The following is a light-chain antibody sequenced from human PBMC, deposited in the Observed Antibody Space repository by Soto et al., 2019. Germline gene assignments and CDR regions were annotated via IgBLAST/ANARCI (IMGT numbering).Light chain of an antibody. V-gene: IGKV3-15*01. Sequence: EIVMTQSPATLSVSPGERATLSCRASQSVSSNLAWYQQKPGQAPRLLIYGASTRATGIPDRCSGSGSGTEFTLTISSLQSEDFAVYYCQQYNNWRTWTFGQGTKVEIK. CDR1: QSVSSN. J-gene: IGKJ1*01. CDR2: GAS. CDR3: QQYNNWRTWT.